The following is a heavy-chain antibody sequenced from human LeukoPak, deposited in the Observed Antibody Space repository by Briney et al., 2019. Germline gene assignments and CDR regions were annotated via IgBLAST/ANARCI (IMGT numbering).Heavy chain of an antibody. J-gene: IGHJ6*02. Sequence: SETLSLTCAVYGGSFSGYYWSWIRQPPEKGLEWIGEINHSGSTNYNPSLKSRVTISVDTSKNQFSLKLSSVTAADTAVYYCARQDEQQLAVWGQGTTVTVSS. CDR3: ARQDEQQLAV. D-gene: IGHD6-13*01. V-gene: IGHV4-34*01. CDR1: GGSFSGYY. CDR2: INHSGST.